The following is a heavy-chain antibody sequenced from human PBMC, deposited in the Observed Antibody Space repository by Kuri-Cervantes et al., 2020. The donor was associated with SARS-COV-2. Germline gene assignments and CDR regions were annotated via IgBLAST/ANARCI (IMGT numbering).Heavy chain of an antibody. V-gene: IGHV4-30-4*01. CDR3: ARESSYITIFGVVTRYGMDV. Sequence: SETLSLTCTVSGGSIGSGDYYWSWIRQPPGKGLEWIGYIYYSGSTHYNPSLKSRVTISVDTSKNQFSLKLSSVTAADTAVYYCARESSYITIFGVVTRYGMDVWGQGTTVTVSS. CDR1: GGSIGSGDYY. CDR2: IYYSGST. J-gene: IGHJ6*02. D-gene: IGHD3-3*01.